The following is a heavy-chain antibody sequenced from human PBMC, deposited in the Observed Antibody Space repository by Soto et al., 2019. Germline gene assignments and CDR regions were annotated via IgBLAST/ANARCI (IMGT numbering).Heavy chain of an antibody. CDR3: ARTGGGLEPTNAFDI. Sequence: QVQLVESGGGVVQPGRSLRLSCAASGFTFSSYGMHWVRQAPGKGLEWVAVIWYDGSNKYYADSVKGRFTISRDNSKNTLHLKMNSLSAEDTAVYYCARTGGGLEPTNAFDIWGQGTMVTVSS. V-gene: IGHV3-33*01. CDR1: GFTFSSYG. CDR2: IWYDGSNK. D-gene: IGHD3-16*01. J-gene: IGHJ3*02.